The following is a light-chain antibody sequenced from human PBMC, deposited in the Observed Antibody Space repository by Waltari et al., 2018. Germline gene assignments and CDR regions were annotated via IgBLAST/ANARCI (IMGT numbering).Light chain of an antibody. V-gene: IGKV4-1*01. Sequence: DIVMTQSPDSLAVSLGERATINCKSSQSVLYSSNNKNYLGCYQKKQGEPPKLLISWASTRESGVPDRFSGSGSGTDFTLTISSLQAEDVAVYYCQQCYSSPYTFGQGTKLESK. CDR3: QQCYSSPYT. CDR2: WAS. J-gene: IGKJ2*01. CDR1: QSVLYSSNNKNY.